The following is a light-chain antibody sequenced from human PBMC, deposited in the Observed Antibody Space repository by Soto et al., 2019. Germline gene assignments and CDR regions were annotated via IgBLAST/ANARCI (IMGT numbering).Light chain of an antibody. J-gene: IGLJ1*01. Sequence: QSALTQPASVSGSPGQSITISCTGTSSDIGTYNLVSWYQQHPGKAPKLMIYEDNKRPSGVSNRFSGSKSGNTASLTLSGLQAEDEADYYCCSYAGSSTYVFGTGTKLTVL. CDR1: SSDIGTYNL. CDR3: CSYAGSSTYV. V-gene: IGLV2-23*01. CDR2: EDN.